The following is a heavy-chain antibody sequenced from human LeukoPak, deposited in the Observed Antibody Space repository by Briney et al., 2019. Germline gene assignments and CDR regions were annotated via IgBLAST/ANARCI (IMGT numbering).Heavy chain of an antibody. V-gene: IGHV3-7*01. J-gene: IGHJ6*03. CDR2: IKQDGSEK. Sequence: PGGSLRLSCTASGFTFSSYWMTWVRQAPGKGLEWVANIKQDGSEKHYVDSVKGRFTISRDNAKNTLYLQMNSLRAEDTAVYYCAKDNYYYYYMDVWGKGTTVTISS. CDR1: GFTFSSYW. CDR3: AKDNYYYYYMDV.